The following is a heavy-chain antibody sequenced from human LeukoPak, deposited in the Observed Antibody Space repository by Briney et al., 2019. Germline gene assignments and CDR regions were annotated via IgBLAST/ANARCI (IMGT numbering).Heavy chain of an antibody. CDR3: ARDQEGFDY. Sequence: ASVKVSCKASGYTFTSNYIHWVRQAPGQGLEWMGMIYPRDGSTSYAQKFQGRVTVTRDTSTSTVHMELGGLRSEDTAVYYCARDQEGFDYWGQGTLVTVSS. CDR2: IYPRDGST. CDR1: GYTFTSNY. V-gene: IGHV1-46*01. J-gene: IGHJ4*02.